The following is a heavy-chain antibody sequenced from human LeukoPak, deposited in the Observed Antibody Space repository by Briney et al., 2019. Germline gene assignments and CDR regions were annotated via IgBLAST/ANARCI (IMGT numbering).Heavy chain of an antibody. CDR3: ARDQEGFDY. Sequence: ASVKVSCKASGYTFTSNYIHWVRQAPGQGLEWMGMIYPRDGSTSYAQKFQGRVTVTRDTSTSTVHMELGGLRSEDTAVYYCARDQEGFDYWGQGTLVTVSS. CDR2: IYPRDGST. CDR1: GYTFTSNY. V-gene: IGHV1-46*01. J-gene: IGHJ4*02.